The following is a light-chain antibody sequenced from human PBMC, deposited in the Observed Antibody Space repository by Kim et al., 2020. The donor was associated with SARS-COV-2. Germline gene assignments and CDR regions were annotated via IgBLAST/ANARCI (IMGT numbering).Light chain of an antibody. V-gene: IGLV2-14*01. CDR3: SSYTRSSTWV. CDR1: SSDVGGYNL. CDR2: AVS. J-gene: IGLJ3*02. Sequence: SIPISSNGPSSDVGGYNLVTCYHTHPGVAPKLMINAVSKRPPGVSNRFSGSKSRNAASLTISGLQAADAANYYRSSYTRSSTWVFGGGTQLTVL.